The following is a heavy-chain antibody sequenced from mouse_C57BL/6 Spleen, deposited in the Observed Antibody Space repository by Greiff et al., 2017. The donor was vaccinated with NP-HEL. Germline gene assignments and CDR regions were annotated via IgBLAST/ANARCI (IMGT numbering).Heavy chain of an antibody. V-gene: IGHV14-4*01. Sequence: EVQLQQSGAELVRPGASVKLSCTASGFNIKDDYMHWVKQRPEQGLEWIGWIDPENGDTEYASKFQGKATITADTSSNTAYLQLSSLTSEDTAVYYCTNDGYYGAYWGQGTLVTVSA. J-gene: IGHJ3*01. CDR1: GFNIKDDY. CDR2: IDPENGDT. CDR3: TNDGYYGAY. D-gene: IGHD2-3*01.